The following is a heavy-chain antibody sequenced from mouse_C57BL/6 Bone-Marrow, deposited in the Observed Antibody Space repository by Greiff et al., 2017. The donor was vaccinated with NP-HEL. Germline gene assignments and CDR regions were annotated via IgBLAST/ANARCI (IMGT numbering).Heavy chain of an antibody. V-gene: IGHV1-82*01. Sequence: LQESGPELVKPGASVKISCKASGYAFSSSWMNWVKQRPGKGLEWIGRIYPGDGDTNYNGKFKGKATLTADKSSSTAYMQLSSLTSEDSAVYCCARNSFDYWGQGTTLTVSS. CDR1: GYAFSSSW. J-gene: IGHJ2*01. CDR3: ARNSFDY. CDR2: IYPGDGDT.